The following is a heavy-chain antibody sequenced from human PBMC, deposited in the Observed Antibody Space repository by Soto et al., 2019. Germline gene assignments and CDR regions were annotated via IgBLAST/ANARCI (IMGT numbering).Heavy chain of an antibody. D-gene: IGHD1-7*01. CDR3: ARHPATTFSYYYYGMDV. Sequence: PGESLKISCKGSGYSFTSYWISWVRQMPGKGLEWMGRIDPSDSYTNYSPSFQGHVTISADKSISTAYLQRSSLKASDTAMYYCARHPATTFSYYYYGMDVWGQGTTVTVSS. J-gene: IGHJ6*02. CDR1: GYSFTSYW. CDR2: IDPSDSYT. V-gene: IGHV5-10-1*01.